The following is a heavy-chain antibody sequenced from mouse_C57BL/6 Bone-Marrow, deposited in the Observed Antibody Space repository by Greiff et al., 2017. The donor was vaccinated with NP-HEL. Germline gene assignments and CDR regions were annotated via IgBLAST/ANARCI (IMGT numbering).Heavy chain of an antibody. CDR1: GYTFTDYY. CDR3: ARDEALLRFDY. V-gene: IGHV1-19*01. CDR2: INPYNGGT. Sequence: EVQLQQSGPVLVKPGASVKMSCKASGYTFTDYYMNWVKQSHGKSLEWIGVINPYNGGTSYNQKFKGKATLTVDKSSSTAYMELNSLTSEDSAVYYCARDEALLRFDYGGQGTTLTVSS. J-gene: IGHJ2*01. D-gene: IGHD1-1*01.